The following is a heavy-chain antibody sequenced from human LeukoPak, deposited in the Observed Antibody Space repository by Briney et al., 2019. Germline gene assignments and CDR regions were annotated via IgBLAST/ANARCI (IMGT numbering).Heavy chain of an antibody. CDR2: ISSSSSYI. D-gene: IGHD3/OR15-3a*01. V-gene: IGHV3-21*01. CDR1: GFTFSSYS. Sequence: PGGSLRLSCAASGFTFSSYSMNWVRQAPGKGLEWVSSISSSSSYIYYADSVKGRFTISRDNAKNSLYLQMNSLRAEDTAVYYCARDRHFGPDAFDIWGQGTMVTVSS. CDR3: ARDRHFGPDAFDI. J-gene: IGHJ3*02.